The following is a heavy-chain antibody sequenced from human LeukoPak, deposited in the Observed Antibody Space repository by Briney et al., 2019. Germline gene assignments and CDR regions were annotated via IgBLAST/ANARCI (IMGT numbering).Heavy chain of an antibody. J-gene: IGHJ6*03. V-gene: IGHV4-4*07. CDR1: GGSISSYY. D-gene: IGHD2-15*01. CDR3: ARDPDIYHYYMDV. Sequence: SETLSLTCTVSGGSISSYYWSWIRQPAGKGLEWIGRIYTSGSTNYNPSLKSRVTMSVDTSRNQFSLKLSSVTAADTAVYYCARDPDIYHYYMDVWGKGTTVTVSS. CDR2: IYTSGST.